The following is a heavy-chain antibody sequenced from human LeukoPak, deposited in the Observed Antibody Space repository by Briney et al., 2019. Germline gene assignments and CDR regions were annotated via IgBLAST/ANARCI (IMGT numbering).Heavy chain of an antibody. CDR3: AMGGDITTSQFDY. J-gene: IGHJ4*02. V-gene: IGHV3-11*01. D-gene: IGHD5-12*01. CDR1: GFTFSDYY. Sequence: GGSLRLSCAASGFTFSDYYMSWIRQAPGKGLEWVSYITNSGSTIYYADSVKGRFTISRDNAKNSLYLQMNSLRAEDTAVYYCAMGGDITTSQFDYWGQGTLVTVSS. CDR2: ITNSGSTI.